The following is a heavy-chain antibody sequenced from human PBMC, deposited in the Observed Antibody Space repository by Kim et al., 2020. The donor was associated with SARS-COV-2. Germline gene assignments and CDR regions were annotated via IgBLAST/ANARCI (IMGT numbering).Heavy chain of an antibody. CDR3: ARHEVGYYGSERRFYYYFGMDV. CDR1: GYSFTSYW. V-gene: IGHV5-51*01. CDR2: IYPGDSDT. D-gene: IGHD3-10*01. J-gene: IGHJ6*02. Sequence: GESLKISCNGSGYSFTSYWIGWVRQMPGKGLEWMGIIYPGDSDTRYNPSFQGQVTISADKSISTAYLQWSSLKASDSARYFCARHEVGYYGSERRFYYYFGMDVWGQGTTVTVSS.